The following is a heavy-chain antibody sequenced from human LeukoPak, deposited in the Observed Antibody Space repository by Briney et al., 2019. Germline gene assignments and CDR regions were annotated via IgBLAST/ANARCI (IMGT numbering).Heavy chain of an antibody. CDR3: AKELGSSWYSYFDY. V-gene: IGHV3-73*01. J-gene: IGHJ4*02. D-gene: IGHD6-13*01. CDR1: GFTFSGSA. Sequence: GGSLRLSCAASGFTFSGSALHWVRQASGKGLEWVGRIRSTANGYATAYAASVKGRFTISRDDSKNTVYLQMDSLKTEDTAVYYCAKELGSSWYSYFDYWGQGTQVTVSS. CDR2: IRSTANGYAT.